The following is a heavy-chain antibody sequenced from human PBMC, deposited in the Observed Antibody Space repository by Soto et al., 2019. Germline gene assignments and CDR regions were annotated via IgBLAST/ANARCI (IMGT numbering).Heavy chain of an antibody. CDR2: IYSGGNT. V-gene: IGHV4-39*01. J-gene: IGHJ4*02. D-gene: IGHD2-2*01. CDR3: GSGPSTTWIDN. Sequence: QLRVQESGPGQVKPSATLSLTCTVSGGSITSHHYYWGWVRQPPGKGLEWIGSIYSGGNTYYHPSLRSRVTIIVDTAETQISLKLSSVTATDTYMYYCGSGPSTTWIDNWGLGTQVSVSS. CDR1: GGSITSHHYY.